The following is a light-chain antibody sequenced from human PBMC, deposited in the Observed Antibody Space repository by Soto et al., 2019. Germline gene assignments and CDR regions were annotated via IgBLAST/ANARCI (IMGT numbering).Light chain of an antibody. CDR3: QQYGGSPRT. J-gene: IGKJ1*01. Sequence: EIVLTQSPGTLSLSPGERATLSCRAVQSIYNNYLAWYQQKRGQAPRLLIYGASSRATGIPDRFSGSGSGTDFTLTISRLEPDDFAVYYCQQYGGSPRTFGQGTKVEIK. CDR1: QSIYNNY. V-gene: IGKV3-20*01. CDR2: GAS.